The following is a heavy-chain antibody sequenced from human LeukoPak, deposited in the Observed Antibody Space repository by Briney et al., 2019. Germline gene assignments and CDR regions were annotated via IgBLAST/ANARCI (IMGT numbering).Heavy chain of an antibody. V-gene: IGHV1-69*13. Sequence: SVKVSCKASGGTFSSYAISWVRQAPGQGLEWMGGIIPIFGTANYAQKFQGRVTITADESTSTAYMELSSLRSEDTAVYYCARVEQLVRHFDYWGQGTLVTVSS. J-gene: IGHJ4*02. D-gene: IGHD6-6*01. CDR1: GGTFSSYA. CDR2: IIPIFGTA. CDR3: ARVEQLVRHFDY.